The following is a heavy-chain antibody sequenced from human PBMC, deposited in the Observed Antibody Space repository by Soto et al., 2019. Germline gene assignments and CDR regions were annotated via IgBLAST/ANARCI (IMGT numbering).Heavy chain of an antibody. D-gene: IGHD1-26*01. J-gene: IGHJ4*02. V-gene: IGHV3-20*04. CDR1: GFTFDDYG. Sequence: EVQLVESGGGVLRPGGSLRLSCAASGFTFDDYGMSWARQAPGKGLEWVSGVNWNGGSTGYADSVKGRFTISRANAKNSLYLQMTSLRAEDTAFYYCVRGASLNFDYWGQGTLVTVSS. CDR2: VNWNGGST. CDR3: VRGASLNFDY.